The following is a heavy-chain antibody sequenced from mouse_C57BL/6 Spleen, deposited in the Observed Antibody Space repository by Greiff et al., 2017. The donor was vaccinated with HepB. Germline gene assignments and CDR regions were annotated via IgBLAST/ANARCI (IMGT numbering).Heavy chain of an antibody. CDR2: IYPGSGST. D-gene: IGHD1-1*01. CDR3: ARRYYGSSYVGYFDV. CDR1: GYTFTSYW. Sequence: QVQLKQPGAELVKPGASVKMSCKASGYTFTSYWITWVKQRPGQGLEWIGDIYPGSGSTNYNEKFKSKATLTVDTSSSTAYMQLSSLTSEDSAVYYCARRYYGSSYVGYFDVWGTGTTVTVSS. V-gene: IGHV1-55*01. J-gene: IGHJ1*03.